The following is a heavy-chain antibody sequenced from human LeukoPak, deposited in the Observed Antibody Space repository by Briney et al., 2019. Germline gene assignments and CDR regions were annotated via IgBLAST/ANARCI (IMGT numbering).Heavy chain of an antibody. CDR3: ARGPATVTTSRNWFDP. Sequence: ETLSLTCTVSGASISSHYWSWIRQPPGKGLEWVSSISSSSSYIYYADSVKGRFTISRDNAKNSLYLQMNSLRAEDTAVYYCARGPATVTTSRNWFDPWGQGTLVSVSS. J-gene: IGHJ5*02. D-gene: IGHD4-17*01. CDR1: GASISSHY. V-gene: IGHV3-21*01. CDR2: ISSSSSYI.